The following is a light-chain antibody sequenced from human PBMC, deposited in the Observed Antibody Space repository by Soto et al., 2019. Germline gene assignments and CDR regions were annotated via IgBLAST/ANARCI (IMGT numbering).Light chain of an antibody. CDR1: TGAVTNGHY. V-gene: IGLV7-46*01. Sequence: QAVVTQEPSLTVSPGGTVTLTCGSSTGAVTNGHYPYWFQQKPGQAPRTLIYDTTNRHSWTPARFSGSLLGGKAALTLSGAQPEAEAEYYCLLSYNGPYVFGTGTKVTV. CDR2: DTT. CDR3: LLSYNGPYV. J-gene: IGLJ1*01.